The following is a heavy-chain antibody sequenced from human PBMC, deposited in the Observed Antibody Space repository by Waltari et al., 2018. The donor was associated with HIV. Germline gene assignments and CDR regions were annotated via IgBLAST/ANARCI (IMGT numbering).Heavy chain of an antibody. CDR2: IRSKAYGGTT. CDR1: GITFGDYA. D-gene: IGHD2-2*01. Sequence: EVQLVESGGGLVQPGRSLRLSCTASGITFGDYAMSWFRQAPGKGLEWVGFIRSKAYGGTTEYAASVKGRFTISRDDSKSIAYLQMNSLKTEDTAVYYCTRGRDCSSTSCYGDYWGQGTLVTVSS. J-gene: IGHJ4*02. V-gene: IGHV3-49*03. CDR3: TRGRDCSSTSCYGDY.